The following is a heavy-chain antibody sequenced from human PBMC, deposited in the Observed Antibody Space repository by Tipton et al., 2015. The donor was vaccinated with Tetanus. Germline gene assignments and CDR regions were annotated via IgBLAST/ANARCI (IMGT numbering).Heavy chain of an antibody. CDR2: ISSSGST. Sequence: TLSLTCSVSGGSLRGGDHNWSWIRQAPGKGLEWLAYISSSGSTNSNYFHKSRITMSRDTSKNQFSLNLTSVTAADTAIYYCARDQGGGRVVRLNWFDPWGQGTLVTVSS. CDR3: ARDQGGGRVVRLNWFDP. J-gene: IGHJ5*02. D-gene: IGHD6-6*01. CDR1: GGSLRGGDHN. V-gene: IGHV4-61*08.